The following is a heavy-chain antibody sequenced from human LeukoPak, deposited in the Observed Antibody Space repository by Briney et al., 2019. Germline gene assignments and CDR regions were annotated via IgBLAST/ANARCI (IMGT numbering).Heavy chain of an antibody. Sequence: GASVKVSCKASGSTFTGYYIHWVRRAPGQGLEWMGWIIPNSGGTNYALRFQGRVTMTRDTSISTAYMELTSLRSDDTALYYCARPLTGGRGGYFDYWGQGTLVTVSS. V-gene: IGHV1-2*02. D-gene: IGHD3-9*01. CDR3: ARPLTGGRGGYFDY. CDR1: GSTFTGYY. J-gene: IGHJ4*02. CDR2: IIPNSGGT.